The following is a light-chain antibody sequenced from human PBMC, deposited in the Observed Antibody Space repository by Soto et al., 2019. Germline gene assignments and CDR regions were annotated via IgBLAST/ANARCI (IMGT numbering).Light chain of an antibody. J-gene: IGKJ3*01. Sequence: ESVLAQSPGTLSLSPGEGATRSCWCSQTVSSNYLAWYQQRPGQAPRLIIYDASNRATGIPARFSGSGSGTDFTLTISSLEPEDFAVYYCHQYGNWPFTFGPGTKVDIK. CDR3: HQYGNWPFT. CDR2: DAS. CDR1: QTVSSNY. V-gene: IGKV3-20*01.